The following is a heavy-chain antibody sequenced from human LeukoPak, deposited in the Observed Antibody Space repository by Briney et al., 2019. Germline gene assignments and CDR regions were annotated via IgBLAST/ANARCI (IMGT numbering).Heavy chain of an antibody. V-gene: IGHV1-24*01. CDR1: GYTLTELS. Sequence: ASVKVSCKVSGYTLTELSMHWVRQAPGKGLEWMGGFDPKDGETIYAQKFQGRVTMTEDPSTDTAYMELSSLRSEDTAVYYCATASGYCSSTSCPGAFDIWGQGTMVTVSS. J-gene: IGHJ3*02. D-gene: IGHD2-2*01. CDR2: FDPKDGET. CDR3: ATASGYCSSTSCPGAFDI.